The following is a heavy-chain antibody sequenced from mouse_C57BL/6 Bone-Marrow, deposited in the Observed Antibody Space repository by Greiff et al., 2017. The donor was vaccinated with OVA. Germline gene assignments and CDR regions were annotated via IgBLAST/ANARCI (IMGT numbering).Heavy chain of an antibody. D-gene: IGHD2-4*01. CDR2: IWSGGST. J-gene: IGHJ4*01. V-gene: IGHV2-2*01. CDR3: ARHYDYDGGGFYYAMDY. Sequence: VKLVESGPGLVQPSQSLSITCTVSGFSLTSYGVHWVRQSPGKGLEWLGVIWSGGSTDYNAAFISRLSISKDNSKSQVFFKMNSLQADDTAIYYCARHYDYDGGGFYYAMDYWGQGTSVTVSS. CDR1: GFSLTSYG.